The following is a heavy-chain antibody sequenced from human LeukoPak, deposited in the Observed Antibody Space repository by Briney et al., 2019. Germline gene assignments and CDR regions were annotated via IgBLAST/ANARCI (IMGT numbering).Heavy chain of an antibody. CDR1: GGSFSDYY. D-gene: IGHD2-15*01. V-gene: IGHV4-34*01. J-gene: IGHJ4*02. CDR3: ARVGRYCSGGRCYEPFDY. Sequence: SETLSLTCAVYGGSFSDYYWAWIRQLPGKGLEWIASINYSGSTYYSPSLKSRVTISIDTSKNQFSLKLYSVTAADTAVYYCARVGRYCSGGRCYEPFDYWGQGTLVTVSS. CDR2: INYSGST.